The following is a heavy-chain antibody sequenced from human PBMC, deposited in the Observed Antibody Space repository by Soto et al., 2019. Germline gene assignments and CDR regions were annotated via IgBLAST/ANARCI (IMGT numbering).Heavy chain of an antibody. Sequence: PSETLSLTCAVSGYFISSGYYWGWIRQPPGKGLEWIGSIYHSGKTYYIPSLKSRVTMSVDTSKNQFSLNLRSVTAADTAVYYCARAGVESITIFGVVAPYGMDVWGQGTTVTVYS. V-gene: IGHV4-38-2*01. CDR2: IYHSGKT. CDR1: GYFISSGYY. CDR3: ARAGVESITIFGVVAPYGMDV. J-gene: IGHJ6*02. D-gene: IGHD3-3*01.